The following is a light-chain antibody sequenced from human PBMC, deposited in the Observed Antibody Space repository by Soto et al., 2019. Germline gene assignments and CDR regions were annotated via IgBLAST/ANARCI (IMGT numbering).Light chain of an antibody. V-gene: IGLV2-8*01. CDR3: SSYAGGNKMV. J-gene: IGLJ2*01. CDR2: EVN. Sequence: QSALTQPPSASGSPGESVTMSCSGTSRDVGGYVYVSWFQQHPGKAPKLIIFEVNKRPSGVPDRFSGSRSGNTASLTVSGPQLEDEADYYCSSYAGGNKMVFGGGTKVTVL. CDR1: SRDVGGYVY.